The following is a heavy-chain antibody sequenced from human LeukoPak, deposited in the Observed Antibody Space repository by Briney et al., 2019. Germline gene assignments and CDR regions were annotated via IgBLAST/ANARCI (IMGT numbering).Heavy chain of an antibody. J-gene: IGHJ4*02. Sequence: GGSLRLSCAASGFTFSNSGMHWVRHAPRERLEWVAFIRFDASKKYYAESVRGRFTISRDNSKNTLFLQVNSLRTEDTAVYYCAKGYSYGIDYWAQGTLVTVSS. D-gene: IGHD5-18*01. CDR3: AKGYSYGIDY. CDR1: GFTFSNSG. CDR2: IRFDASKK. V-gene: IGHV3-30*02.